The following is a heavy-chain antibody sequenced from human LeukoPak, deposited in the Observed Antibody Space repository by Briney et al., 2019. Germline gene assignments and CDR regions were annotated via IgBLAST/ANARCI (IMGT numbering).Heavy chain of an antibody. CDR1: GGSISSSSYY. CDR2: IHYSGST. D-gene: IGHD3-22*01. V-gene: IGHV4-39*01. Sequence: SETLSLTRTVSGGSISSSSYYWSWIRQPPGKGLEWIGSIHYSGSTYYHPSLKSRVTISVDTSKNQFSLKLSSVTAADTAMYDCASQPWDSSAYYLYWYFDLWGRGTLVTVSS. J-gene: IGHJ2*01. CDR3: ASQPWDSSAYYLYWYFDL.